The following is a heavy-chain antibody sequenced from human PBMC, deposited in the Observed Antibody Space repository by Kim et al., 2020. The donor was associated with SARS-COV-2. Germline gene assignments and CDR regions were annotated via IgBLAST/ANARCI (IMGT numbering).Heavy chain of an antibody. Sequence: QKLQGRVTMTTDTCTSTAYMELRSLRSDDTAVYYCARDKYAFIAAAYFDYWGQGTLVTVSS. V-gene: IGHV1-18*01. CDR3: ARDKYAFIAAAYFDY. D-gene: IGHD6-13*01. J-gene: IGHJ4*02.